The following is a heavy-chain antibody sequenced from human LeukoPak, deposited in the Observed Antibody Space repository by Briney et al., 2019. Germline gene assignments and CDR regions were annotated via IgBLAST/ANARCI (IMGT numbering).Heavy chain of an antibody. CDR2: ISYDGATE. J-gene: IGHJ4*02. CDR1: GFTFSSYE. CDR3: AKVGFGFDY. Sequence: GGSLRLSCAASGFTFSSYEMNWVREAPGEGVEWVAHISYDGATEHYADSVRGRFTASRDDSKNTAYLQMDSLRPEDTASYFCAKVGFGFDYWGQGTVVTVSS. D-gene: IGHD3-16*01. V-gene: IGHV3-30*18.